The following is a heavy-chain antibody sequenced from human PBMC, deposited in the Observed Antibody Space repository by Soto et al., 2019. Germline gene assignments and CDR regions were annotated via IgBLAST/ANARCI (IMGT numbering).Heavy chain of an antibody. CDR1: GYTFTSCY. CDR3: ATTVNYYDSSGNFDY. CDR2: INPSGGST. D-gene: IGHD3-22*01. Sequence: ASVKVSCKASGYTFTSCYMHWVRQAPGQGLEWMGIINPSGGSTSYAQKFQGRVTMTRDTSTSTVYMELSSLRSEDTAVYYCATTVNYYDSSGNFDYWGQGTLVTVSS. V-gene: IGHV1-46*01. J-gene: IGHJ4*02.